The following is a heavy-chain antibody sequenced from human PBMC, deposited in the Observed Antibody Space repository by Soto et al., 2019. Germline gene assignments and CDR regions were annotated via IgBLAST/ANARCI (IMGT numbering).Heavy chain of an antibody. CDR1: GGSISSSSYY. CDR2: IYYSGST. CDR3: ARLNGAGLRDYYYGMDV. D-gene: IGHD5-12*01. V-gene: IGHV4-39*01. J-gene: IGHJ6*02. Sequence: SETLSLTCTVSGGSISSSSYYWGWIRQPPGKGLEWIGSIYYSGSTYYNPSLKSRVTISVDTSKNQFSLKLSSVTAADTAVYYCARLNGAGLRDYYYGMDVWGQGTTVTVSS.